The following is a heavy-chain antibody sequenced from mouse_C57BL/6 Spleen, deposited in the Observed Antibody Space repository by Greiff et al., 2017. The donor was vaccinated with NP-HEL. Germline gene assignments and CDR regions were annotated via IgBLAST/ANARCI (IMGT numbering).Heavy chain of an antibody. J-gene: IGHJ3*01. V-gene: IGHV1-81*01. CDR1: GYTFTSYG. Sequence: VQLQQSGAELARPGASVKLSCTASGYTFTSYGISWVKQRTGQGLEWIGEIYPRSGNTYYNEKFKGKATLTADKSSSTAYMELRSLTSEDSAVYFCAREDDYDVDFAYWGQGTLVTGSA. CDR3: AREDDYDVDFAY. D-gene: IGHD2-4*01. CDR2: IYPRSGNT.